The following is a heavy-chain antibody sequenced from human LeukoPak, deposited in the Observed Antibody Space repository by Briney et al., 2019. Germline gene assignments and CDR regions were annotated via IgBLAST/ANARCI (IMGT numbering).Heavy chain of an antibody. D-gene: IGHD2-2*03. CDR1: GYSFTDYA. J-gene: IGHJ3*02. Sequence: ASVKVSCKASGYSFTDYAMHWVRQAPGQRPEWMGWINAGNGNTKYSLNFQGRVTITRDTSASTVYMELSSLRSEDTAVYYCARAGYCSRTSCSDALEIWGQGTMVTVSS. V-gene: IGHV1-3*01. CDR2: INAGNGNT. CDR3: ARAGYCSRTSCSDALEI.